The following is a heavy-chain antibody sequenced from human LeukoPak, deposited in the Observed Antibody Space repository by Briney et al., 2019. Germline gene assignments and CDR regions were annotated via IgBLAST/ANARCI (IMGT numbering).Heavy chain of an antibody. D-gene: IGHD2-2*01. V-gene: IGHV4-4*07. CDR2: IYTSGST. CDR3: ARIPLLCSSTSCYAGPHYYYYMDV. J-gene: IGHJ6*03. CDR1: GGSISSYD. Sequence: SETLSLTCTVPGGSISSYDWSWILQPAGKGLEWMGGIYTSGSTNYNPSLKSRVTMSVDTSKHQFSLKLSSVTAADTAVYYCARIPLLCSSTSCYAGPHYYYYMDVWGKGTTVTVSS.